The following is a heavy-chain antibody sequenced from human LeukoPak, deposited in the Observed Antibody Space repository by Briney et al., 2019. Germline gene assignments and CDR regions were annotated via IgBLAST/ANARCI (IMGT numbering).Heavy chain of an antibody. J-gene: IGHJ5*02. V-gene: IGHV1-46*01. CDR3: ARDMLAVPSNWFDP. CDR1: GYTFTSYY. CDR2: INPSGGGT. D-gene: IGHD2-8*01. Sequence: ASVKASRKASGYTFTSYYIHWVRQAPGQGLEWMGVINPSGGGTSYAQKFQGRVTMTRDTSTSTVYMDLRSLRSEDTAVYFCARDMLAVPSNWFDPWGQGTLVTVSS.